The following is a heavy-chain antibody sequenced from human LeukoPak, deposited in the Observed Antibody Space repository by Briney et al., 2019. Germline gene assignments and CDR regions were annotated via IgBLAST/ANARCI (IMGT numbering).Heavy chain of an antibody. CDR2: TYSGGST. CDR1: GFTVSSNY. D-gene: IGHD3-22*01. J-gene: IGHJ4*02. V-gene: IGHV3-53*01. CDR3: ARVYYDSSGYYPPYFDY. Sequence: GGSLRLSCAASGFTVSSNYMSWVRQAPGKGLKWVSVTYSGGSTYYADSVKGRFTISRDNSKNTLYLQMNSLRAEDTAVYYCARVYYDSSGYYPPYFDYWGQGTLVTVSS.